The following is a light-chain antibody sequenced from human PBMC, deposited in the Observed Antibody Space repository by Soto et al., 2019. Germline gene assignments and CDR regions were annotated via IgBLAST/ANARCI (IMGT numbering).Light chain of an antibody. CDR3: LQYYTCPLT. CDR1: QVIDTS. J-gene: IGKJ4*01. V-gene: IGKV1-6*01. CDR2: AAS. Sequence: SVTNACRASQVIDTSLAWYQQRPGKAPKLLIYAASGLQSGVASRFSGSGSGTDFTLTISSLQPEDFATYYCLQYYTCPLTFGGGTKVDIK.